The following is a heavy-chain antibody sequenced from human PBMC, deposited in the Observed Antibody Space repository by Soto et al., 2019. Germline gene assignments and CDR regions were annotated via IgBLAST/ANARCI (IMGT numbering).Heavy chain of an antibody. J-gene: IGHJ6*02. CDR2: INHSGST. CDR3: ARVKCTNELMTRGSSGGSCAHYYYYGMDV. V-gene: IGHV4-34*09. CDR1: GGSFIGYY. Sequence: SETLSLTCAVYGGSFIGYYWSCLRQPPGKGLEWIGEINHSGSTNYNPSLKSRVTISVDTSKNQFSLKLSSVTAADTAVYYCARVKCTNELMTRGSSGGSCAHYYYYGMDVWGQGTMVTVSS. D-gene: IGHD2-15*01.